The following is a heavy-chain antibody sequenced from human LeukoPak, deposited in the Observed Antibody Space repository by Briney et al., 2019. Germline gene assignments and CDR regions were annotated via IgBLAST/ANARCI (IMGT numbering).Heavy chain of an antibody. Sequence: ASVKVSCKASGYTFTAYYMHWVRQAPGQGLEWMGWINPNNGATNYAQKFQGRVTMTRDTSISTAYMELSRLRSDDTAVYYCATTPTKYVWGTYRSFDYWGQGTLATVSS. CDR3: ATTPTKYVWGTYRSFDY. D-gene: IGHD3-16*02. J-gene: IGHJ4*02. V-gene: IGHV1-2*02. CDR1: GYTFTAYY. CDR2: INPNNGAT.